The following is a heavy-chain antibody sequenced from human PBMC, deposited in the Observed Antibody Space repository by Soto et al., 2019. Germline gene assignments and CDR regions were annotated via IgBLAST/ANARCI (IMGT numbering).Heavy chain of an antibody. Sequence: SETLSLTCTVSGGSISSGDYYWSWIRQPPGKGLEWIGYIYYSGSTYYNPSLKSRVTISVDTSKNQFSLKLSSVTAADTAVYNCARTIAAAATGEFDYWGQGTLVTVSS. D-gene: IGHD6-13*01. CDR3: ARTIAAAATGEFDY. J-gene: IGHJ4*02. CDR2: IYYSGST. V-gene: IGHV4-30-4*01. CDR1: GGSISSGDYY.